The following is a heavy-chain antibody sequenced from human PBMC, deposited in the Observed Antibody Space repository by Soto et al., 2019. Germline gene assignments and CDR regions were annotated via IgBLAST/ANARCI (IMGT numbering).Heavy chain of an antibody. V-gene: IGHV4-59*08. CDR2: VHHSWAS. CDR1: GGSISSYY. D-gene: IGHD3-10*01. CDR3: ARQGFGPLHGLVDV. J-gene: IGHJ6*02. Sequence: QVQLQESGPGLVKPSETLSLSCTVSGGSISSYYWSWFRQSPGKRMEWIGYVHHSWASSYNPSLQSRAAISLDTSKSQFSLKVTSVTATDTAVYYCARQGFGPLHGLVDVWGQGTTVTVSS.